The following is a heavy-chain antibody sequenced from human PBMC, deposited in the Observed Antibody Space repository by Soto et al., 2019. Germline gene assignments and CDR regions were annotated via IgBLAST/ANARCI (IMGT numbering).Heavy chain of an antibody. D-gene: IGHD2-21*01. CDR3: TIGSWSGEVFDI. Sequence: QVQLVQSGAEVKKPGSSVKVSCKASGGTFSTYSMFWVRQAPGQGLEWMGRIIPILGIANYAQKFQGGVTITADKSTSTAYMELSSLRSEDTALYYCTIGSWSGEVFDIWGQGTMVTVSS. V-gene: IGHV1-69*02. J-gene: IGHJ3*02. CDR2: IIPILGIA. CDR1: GGTFSTYS.